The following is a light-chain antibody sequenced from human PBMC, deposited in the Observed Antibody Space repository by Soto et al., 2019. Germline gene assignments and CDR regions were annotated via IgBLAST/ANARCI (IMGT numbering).Light chain of an antibody. CDR1: QSFSSSY. V-gene: IGKV3-20*01. J-gene: IGKJ1*01. CDR3: HQFASSLT. CDR2: GAS. Sequence: EIVLTQSPGTLSLSPGESATLSCRASQSFSSSYFAWYQQKPGQAPRLLIYGASSRATGIPDRFSGSASGTDFTLTISRLEPEDFAVYFCHQFASSLTFGQGTKVEIK.